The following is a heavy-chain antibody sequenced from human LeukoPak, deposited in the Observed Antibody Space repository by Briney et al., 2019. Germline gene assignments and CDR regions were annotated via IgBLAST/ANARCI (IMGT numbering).Heavy chain of an antibody. V-gene: IGHV1-18*01. CDR2: ISGYNGNT. CDR1: GYTFTSYA. Sequence: ASVKVSCKASGYTFTSYAVIWVRQVPGQGLEWMGWISGYNGNTKSSQSLQDRVIMTTDASTRTAYMELRSLRPDDTAVYYCARVYLGIYYDGSPSPFDYWGQGTLVTVSS. J-gene: IGHJ4*02. D-gene: IGHD3-22*01. CDR3: ARVYLGIYYDGSPSPFDY.